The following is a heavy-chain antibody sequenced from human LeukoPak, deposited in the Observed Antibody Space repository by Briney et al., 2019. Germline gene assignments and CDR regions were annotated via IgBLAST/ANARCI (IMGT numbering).Heavy chain of an antibody. CDR2: INPNSGGT. J-gene: IGHJ4*02. Sequence: ASVKVSCKASGYTFTGYFMHWVRQAPGQGLEWMGWINPNSGGTNYAQKFQGRVTMTRDTSISTAYMELTRLRSDDTAVYYCARAPSDYDSSGCGDYWGQGTLVTVSS. D-gene: IGHD3-22*01. CDR1: GYTFTGYF. CDR3: ARAPSDYDSSGCGDY. V-gene: IGHV1-2*02.